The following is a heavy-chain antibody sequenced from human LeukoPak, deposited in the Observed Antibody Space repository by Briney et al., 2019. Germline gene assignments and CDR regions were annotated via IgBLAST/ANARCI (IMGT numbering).Heavy chain of an antibody. V-gene: IGHV1-24*01. Sequence: ASVKVSCKVSGYTLTELSMHWVRQAPGKGLEWMGGFDPEDGETIYAQKFQGRVTMTTDTSTSTAYMELRSLRSDDTAVYYCARDPTSYYDFWSGYYTAPFDYWGQGTLVTVSS. J-gene: IGHJ4*02. CDR2: FDPEDGET. CDR3: ARDPTSYYDFWSGYYTAPFDY. D-gene: IGHD3-3*01. CDR1: GYTLTELS.